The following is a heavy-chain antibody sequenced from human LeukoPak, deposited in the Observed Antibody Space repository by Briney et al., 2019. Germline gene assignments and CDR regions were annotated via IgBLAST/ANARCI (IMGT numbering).Heavy chain of an antibody. D-gene: IGHD3-10*01. J-gene: IGHJ4*02. CDR3: ASWPGAWYGEDS. Sequence: GGSLRLSCAASGFTFSSYGMHWVRQAPGKGLEWVAFIRYDGSNKYYADSVKGRFTISRDTSKNTVNLQMNSLRAEDTAVYYCASWPGAWYGEDSWGQGTLVTVSS. CDR1: GFTFSSYG. V-gene: IGHV3-30*02. CDR2: IRYDGSNK.